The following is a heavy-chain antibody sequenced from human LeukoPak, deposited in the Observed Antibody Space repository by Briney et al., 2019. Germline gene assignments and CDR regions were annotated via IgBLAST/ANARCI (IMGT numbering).Heavy chain of an antibody. CDR2: IWYDGSNK. CDR3: ARDWYSSSWYSSGWYVGYFDY. D-gene: IGHD6-19*01. CDR1: GFTFSDHY. Sequence: GGSLRLSCAASGFTFSDHYMDWVRQAPGKGLEWVAVIWYDGSNKYYADSVKGRFTISRDNSKNTLYLQMNSLRAEDTAVYYCARDWYSSSWYSSGWYVGYFDYWGQGTLVTVSS. J-gene: IGHJ4*02. V-gene: IGHV3-33*08.